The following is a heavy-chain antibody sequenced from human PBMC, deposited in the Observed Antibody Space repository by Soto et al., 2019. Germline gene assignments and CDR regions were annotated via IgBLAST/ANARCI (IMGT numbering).Heavy chain of an antibody. CDR1: GYTFTSYD. Sequence: QVQLVQSGTEEKKPGASVKVSCKASGYTFTSYDMHWVRQTPGQRLEWMGWINAGNGNTKYSQKFQGRVTITRDTSASTAYMELSSLRSEDTGVYYCARDKIPGILDYWGQGTLVTVSS. CDR2: INAGNGNT. J-gene: IGHJ4*02. CDR3: ARDKIPGILDY. V-gene: IGHV1-3*05. D-gene: IGHD1-20*01.